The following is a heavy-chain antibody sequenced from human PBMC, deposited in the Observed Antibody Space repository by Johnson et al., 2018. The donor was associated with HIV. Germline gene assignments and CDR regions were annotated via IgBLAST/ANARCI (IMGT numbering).Heavy chain of an antibody. Sequence: VQLVESGGGLVQPGGSLRLSCAASGFTVSSNYMSWVRQAPGKGLAWVSVIYSGGSTYYADSVTGRFTISRDNSKNTLYLEMNSLTAEDTAVYYCASTHTLYYYDGTGYRWATAFDIWGQGTMVTISS. CDR1: GFTVSSNY. J-gene: IGHJ3*02. CDR2: IYSGGST. D-gene: IGHD3-22*01. CDR3: ASTHTLYYYDGTGYRWATAFDI. V-gene: IGHV3-66*01.